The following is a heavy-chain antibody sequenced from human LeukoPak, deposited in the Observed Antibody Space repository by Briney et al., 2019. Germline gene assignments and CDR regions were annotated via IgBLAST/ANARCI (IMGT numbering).Heavy chain of an antibody. Sequence: GGSLRLSCVASEFVFSNHAMIWVRQAPGKGLEWISSITSDSSNIFYANSVRGRFTISRDNANNALHLQMNSLRAEDTAVYYCARVFWETVNTGYYSDFWGPGTLVTVSS. CDR2: ITSDSSNI. D-gene: IGHD3-22*01. CDR1: EFVFSNHA. CDR3: ARVFWETVNTGYYSDF. V-gene: IGHV3-21*01. J-gene: IGHJ4*02.